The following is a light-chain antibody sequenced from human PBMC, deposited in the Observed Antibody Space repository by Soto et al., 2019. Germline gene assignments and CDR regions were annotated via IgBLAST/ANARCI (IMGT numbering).Light chain of an antibody. CDR3: QHYDNLPRVT. J-gene: IGKJ3*01. CDR2: DAS. CDR1: QDISNY. V-gene: IGKV1-33*01. Sequence: DIQMTQSPSSLSASVGDRVSITCQATQDISNYLIWYQQKPGKAPKLLIYDASNLETGVPARFSGSVSGTDFILTISSLQAEDAATYYCQHYDNLPRVTFGPGTKVEIK.